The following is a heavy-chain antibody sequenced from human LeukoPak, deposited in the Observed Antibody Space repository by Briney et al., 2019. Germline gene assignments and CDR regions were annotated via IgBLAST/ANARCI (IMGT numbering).Heavy chain of an antibody. Sequence: PSETLSLTCTVSGGSISSGGYYWSWIRQPPGKGLEWIGYIYHSGSTNYNPSLKSRVTISVDTSKNQFSLKLSSVTAADTAVYYCAREPPPTYYYGQRYFDLWGRGTLVTVSS. D-gene: IGHD3-10*01. V-gene: IGHV4-61*08. J-gene: IGHJ2*01. CDR3: AREPPPTYYYGQRYFDL. CDR1: GGSISSGGYY. CDR2: IYHSGST.